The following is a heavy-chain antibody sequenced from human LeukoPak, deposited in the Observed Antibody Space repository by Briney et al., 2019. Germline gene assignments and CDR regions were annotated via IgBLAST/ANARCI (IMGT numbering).Heavy chain of an antibody. CDR3: ASFSESDAFDI. Sequence: SETLSLTCTVSGGSISSSSHYWGWIRQSPGKGLEWIGSVFYSGSTYYNPSLKSRVTISVDMSKNQFSLKVNSVTAADTAVFYCASFSESDAFDIWGQGTMVTVSS. J-gene: IGHJ3*02. D-gene: IGHD2/OR15-2a*01. CDR2: VFYSGST. CDR1: GGSISSSSHY. V-gene: IGHV4-39*07.